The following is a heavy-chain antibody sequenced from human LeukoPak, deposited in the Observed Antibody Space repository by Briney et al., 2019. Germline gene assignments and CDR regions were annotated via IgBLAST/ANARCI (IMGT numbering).Heavy chain of an antibody. Sequence: SETLSLTCTVSGYSISSGYYWGWIRQPPGKGLEWIGSIYHSGRTFYNPSLKSRVTISVDTSKNQFSLKLSSVTAADTAVYYCARDAPPRILLTLWAWTPKFYFDYWGQGTLVTVSS. CDR2: IYHSGRT. D-gene: IGHD3-16*01. CDR1: GYSISSGYY. V-gene: IGHV4-38-2*02. CDR3: ARDAPPRILLTLWAWTPKFYFDY. J-gene: IGHJ4*02.